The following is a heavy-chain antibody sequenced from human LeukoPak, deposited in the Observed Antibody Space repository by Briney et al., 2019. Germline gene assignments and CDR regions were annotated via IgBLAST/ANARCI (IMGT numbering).Heavy chain of an antibody. Sequence: ASVKVSCKASGGTFSSYAISWVRQAPGQGLEWMGWINAGNGNTKYSQKFQGRVTITRDTSASTAYMELSSLRSEDTAVYYCARGQLGSGWYIDWGQGTLVTLSS. CDR1: GGTFSSYA. CDR2: INAGNGNT. V-gene: IGHV1-3*01. CDR3: ARGQLGSGWYID. D-gene: IGHD6-19*01. J-gene: IGHJ4*02.